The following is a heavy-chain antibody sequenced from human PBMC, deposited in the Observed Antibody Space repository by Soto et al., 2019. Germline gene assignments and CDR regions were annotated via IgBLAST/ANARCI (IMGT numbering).Heavy chain of an antibody. V-gene: IGHV3-11*01. CDR2: ISSSGSTI. CDR1: GFTFSDYY. J-gene: IGHJ4*02. Sequence: AGGSLRLSCAASGFTFSDYYMSWIRQAPGKGLEWVSYISSSGSTIYYADSVKGRFTISRDNAKNSLYLQMNSLRAEDTAVYYCAREILSDEDTAMVPVSYFDYWGQGTPVTVSS. D-gene: IGHD5-18*01. CDR3: AREILSDEDTAMVPVSYFDY.